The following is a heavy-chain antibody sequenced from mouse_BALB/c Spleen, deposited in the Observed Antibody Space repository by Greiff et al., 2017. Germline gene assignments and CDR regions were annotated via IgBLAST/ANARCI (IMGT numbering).Heavy chain of an antibody. V-gene: IGHV1-77*01. Sequence: VQLQESGAELARPGASVKLSCKASGYTFTDYYINWVKQRTGQGLEWIGEIYPGSGNTYYNEKFKGKATLTADKSSSTAYMQLSSLTSEDSAVYFCARRGGLRFDVWGEGTTVTVSS. D-gene: IGHD2-4*01. CDR2: IYPGSGNT. J-gene: IGHJ1*01. CDR3: ARRGGLRFDV. CDR1: GYTFTDYY.